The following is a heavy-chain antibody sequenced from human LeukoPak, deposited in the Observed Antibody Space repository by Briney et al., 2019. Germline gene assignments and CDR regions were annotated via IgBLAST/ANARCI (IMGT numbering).Heavy chain of an antibody. CDR1: GFTFSSYA. V-gene: IGHV4-34*01. CDR2: INHSGST. D-gene: IGHD5-24*01. CDR3: ARIAKMAIKFVDPTRGYFDY. Sequence: GSLRLSCAASGFTFSSYAMSWVRQAPGKGLEWIGEINHSGSTNYNPSLKSRLTIAVDTSKNQLSLKLSSVTAADTAVYYCARIAKMAIKFVDPTRGYFDYWGQGTLVTVSS. J-gene: IGHJ4*02.